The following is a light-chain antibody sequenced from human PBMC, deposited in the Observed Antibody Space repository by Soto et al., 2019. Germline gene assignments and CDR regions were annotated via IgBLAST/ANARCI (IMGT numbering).Light chain of an antibody. CDR2: DVS. V-gene: IGLV2-11*01. CDR1: SSDVGDYNH. Sequence: QSVLTQPRSVSGSPGQSVTISCTGTSSDVGDYNHVSWYQHQPGKAPKLMIYDVSKRPSGVPDRFSGSKSGNTASLIISRLQAEDEADYYCCSYAGSYIGYVFGTGTKVTVL. J-gene: IGLJ1*01. CDR3: CSYAGSYIGYV.